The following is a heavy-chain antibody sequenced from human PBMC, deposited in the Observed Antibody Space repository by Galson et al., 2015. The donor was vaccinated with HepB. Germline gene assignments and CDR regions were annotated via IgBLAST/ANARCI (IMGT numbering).Heavy chain of an antibody. CDR3: ARPHCSGGSCYSFYFNWFDP. CDR2: ISCDGSNK. Sequence: SLRLSCAASGFTFSSYAMHWVRQAPGKGLEWVAVISCDGSNKYYTDSVKGRFTISRDNSKNTLYLQMNSLRAEDTAVYYCARPHCSGGSCYSFYFNWFDPWGQGTLVTVSS. J-gene: IGHJ5*02. D-gene: IGHD2-15*01. CDR1: GFTFSSYA. V-gene: IGHV3-30-3*01.